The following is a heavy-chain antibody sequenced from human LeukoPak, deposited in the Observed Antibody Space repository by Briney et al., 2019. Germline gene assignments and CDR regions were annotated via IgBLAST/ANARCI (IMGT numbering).Heavy chain of an antibody. D-gene: IGHD3-22*01. CDR2: INPNSGGT. V-gene: IGHV1-2*02. CDR1: GYTFTGYY. CDR3: AREGVDYDSSGYRDY. Sequence: GASVKVSCKASGYTFTGYYMHWVRQAPGQGLEWMGWINPNSGGTNYAQKFQGRVTMTRDTSISTAYMELSRLRSDDTAVYYCAREGVDYDSSGYRDYWGQGTLVTVSS. J-gene: IGHJ4*02.